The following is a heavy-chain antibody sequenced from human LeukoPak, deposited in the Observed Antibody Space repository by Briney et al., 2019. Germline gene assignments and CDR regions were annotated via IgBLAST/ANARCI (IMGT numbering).Heavy chain of an antibody. CDR1: GGSISSYY. CDR2: IYYSGSS. Sequence: PSETLSLTCTVSGGSISSYYWGWIRQPPGKGLEWIGSIYYSGSSYYNPSLKSRVTISVDTSKNQFSLKLTSVTAADTAVYYCARRDCTSTTCYAGSYYFDYWGQGTLVTVSS. CDR3: ARRDCTSTTCYAGSYYFDY. J-gene: IGHJ4*02. D-gene: IGHD2-2*01. V-gene: IGHV4-39*01.